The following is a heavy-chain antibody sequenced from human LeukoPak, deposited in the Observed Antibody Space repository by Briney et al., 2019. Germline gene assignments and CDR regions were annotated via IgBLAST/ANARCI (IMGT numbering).Heavy chain of an antibody. CDR3: AKEKYSGSNTGGYYFDY. V-gene: IGHV3-43*01. Sequence: PGGSLRLSCAASGFTFDDYTMHWVRQAPGKGLEWVSLISWDGGSTYYADSVKGRFTISRDNSKNSLYLQMNSLRTEDTALYYCAKEKYSGSNTGGYYFDYWGQGTLVTVSS. D-gene: IGHD1-26*01. CDR1: GFTFDDYT. CDR2: ISWDGGST. J-gene: IGHJ4*02.